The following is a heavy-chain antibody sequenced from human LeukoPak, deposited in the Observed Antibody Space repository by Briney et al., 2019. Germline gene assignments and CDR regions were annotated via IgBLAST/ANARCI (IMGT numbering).Heavy chain of an antibody. D-gene: IGHD1-26*01. J-gene: IGHJ4*02. V-gene: IGHV1-2*02. CDR2: INPNTDGT. CDR1: GYTFTVYY. CDR3: ARHGGAADY. Sequence: ASVTLSFTASGYTFTVYYIHWVRQAPGQGLEWMGWINPNTDGTNYAQKFQGRVTMTRDASISTAYMELTRLRSDDTAVYYCARHGGAADYGGQGTLVTVSS.